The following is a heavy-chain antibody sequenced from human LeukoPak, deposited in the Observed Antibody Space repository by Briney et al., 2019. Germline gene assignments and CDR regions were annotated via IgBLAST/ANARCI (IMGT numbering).Heavy chain of an antibody. J-gene: IGHJ5*02. CDR2: ITNSGSTI. V-gene: IGHV3-48*02. D-gene: IGHD2/OR15-2a*01. Sequence: QPGGSLRLSCAASGFTFSSYAMNWVRQAPGKGPEWTSYITNSGSTIYYADSVKGRFTISRDNAKNSLVLQMNSLRDEDSAVYYCARDSISAALFDLWGQGTLITVSS. CDR1: GFTFSSYA. CDR3: ARDSISAALFDL.